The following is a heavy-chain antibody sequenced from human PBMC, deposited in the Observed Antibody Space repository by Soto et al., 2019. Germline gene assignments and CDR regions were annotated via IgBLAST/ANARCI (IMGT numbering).Heavy chain of an antibody. CDR1: GGTLSSNS. CDR2: IITFVGKP. Sequence: VKVSCKDSGGTLSSNSITWVRQAPGQGIEWEGRIITFVGKPNFAQKFQGRVTLTADRSTNTAYMELTSLTSDDPAVYYCARLTGCHDPGGNYMDVPGTRSTVT. J-gene: IGHJ6*03. D-gene: IGHD3-9*01. CDR3: ARLTGCHDPGGNYMDV. V-gene: IGHV1-69*02.